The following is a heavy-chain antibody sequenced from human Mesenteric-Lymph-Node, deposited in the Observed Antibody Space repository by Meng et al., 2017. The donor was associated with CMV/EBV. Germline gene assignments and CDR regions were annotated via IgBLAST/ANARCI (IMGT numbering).Heavy chain of an antibody. Sequence: GGSLRLSCAASGFSFSRYAIQWVRQAPGKGLEWVAFISYDGSRTYYADSVKGPLTISRDNSKNTLYLQMDSLRAEDSAVYYCAKRDCGGDCFIDAFDIWGQGTMVTVSS. CDR1: GFSFSRYA. CDR3: AKRDCGGDCFIDAFDI. V-gene: IGHV3-30*04. D-gene: IGHD2-21*02. CDR2: ISYDGSRT. J-gene: IGHJ3*02.